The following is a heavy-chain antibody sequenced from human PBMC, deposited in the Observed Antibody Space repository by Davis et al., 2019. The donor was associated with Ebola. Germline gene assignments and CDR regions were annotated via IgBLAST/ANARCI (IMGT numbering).Heavy chain of an antibody. CDR2: INPNSGGT. CDR3: ARRTPSSGWYYFDY. CDR1: GYTFTGYY. D-gene: IGHD6-19*01. J-gene: IGHJ4*02. V-gene: IGHV1-2*04. Sequence: ASVKVSCKASGYTFTGYYMHWVRQAPGQGLEWMGWINPNSGGTNYAQKFQGWVTMTRDTSISTAYMELSSLRSEDTAVYYCARRTPSSGWYYFDYWGQGTLVTVSS.